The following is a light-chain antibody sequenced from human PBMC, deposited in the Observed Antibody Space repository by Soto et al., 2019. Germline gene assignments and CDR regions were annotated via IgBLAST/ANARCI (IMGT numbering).Light chain of an antibody. Sequence: QSALTQPASVSGSPGQTITISCTGTSIDVGGYNYVSWYQQHPGKAPKLMIYAVTDRPSGISDRFSGSKSGNTASLTISGLQAEYEADYYCSAYTSSSTYVIFGGGTKLTVL. CDR3: SAYTSSSTYVI. V-gene: IGLV2-14*03. CDR2: AVT. J-gene: IGLJ2*01. CDR1: SIDVGGYNY.